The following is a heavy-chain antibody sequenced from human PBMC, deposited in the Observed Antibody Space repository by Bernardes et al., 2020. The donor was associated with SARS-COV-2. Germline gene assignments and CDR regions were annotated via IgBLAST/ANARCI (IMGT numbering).Heavy chain of an antibody. J-gene: IGHJ6*02. D-gene: IGHD6-13*01. CDR2: FDPEDGET. V-gene: IGHV1-24*01. CDR1: GYTLTELS. CDR3: ATDFAAARTPSMFYYYYGMDV. Sequence: ASVKVSCKVSGYTLTELSMHWVRQAPGKGLEWMGGFDPEDGETIYAQKFQGRVTMTEDTSTDTAYMELSSLRSEDTAVYYCATDFAAARTPSMFYYYYGMDVWGQGTTVTVSS.